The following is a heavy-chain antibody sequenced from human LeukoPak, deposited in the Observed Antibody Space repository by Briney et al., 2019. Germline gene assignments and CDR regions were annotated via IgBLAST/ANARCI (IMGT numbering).Heavy chain of an antibody. Sequence: GGSLRLSCAAYALRIISYGRIWVRQAPGNGLEGVSTISCSDAITYYADRVKSRFTISIDNSKNTLYLQMNSLRAEDTAVYYCSSNLPSWSRYRGVKGYYLEYWGERTLVTVSS. V-gene: IGHV3-23*01. CDR1: ALRIISYG. CDR2: ISCSDAIT. D-gene: IGHD3-10*01. CDR3: SSNLPSWSRYRGVKGYYLEY. J-gene: IGHJ4*02.